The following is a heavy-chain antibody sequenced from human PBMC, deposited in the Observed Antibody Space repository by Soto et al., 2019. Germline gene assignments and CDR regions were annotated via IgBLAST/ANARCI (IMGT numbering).Heavy chain of an antibody. Sequence: GASVKVSCKASGYTFTSYGISWVRQAPGQGLEWMGWISAYNGNTNYAQKLQGRVTMTTDTSTSTAYMELRSLRSDDTAVYYCAGCSSTSCYRHYYYGMDVWGQGTTVTVSS. CDR3: AGCSSTSCYRHYYYGMDV. CDR1: GYTFTSYG. CDR2: ISAYNGNT. J-gene: IGHJ6*02. D-gene: IGHD2-2*02. V-gene: IGHV1-18*01.